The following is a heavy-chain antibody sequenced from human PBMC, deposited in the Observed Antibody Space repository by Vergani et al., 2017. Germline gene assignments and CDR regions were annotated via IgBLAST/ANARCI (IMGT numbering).Heavy chain of an antibody. CDR1: GYTFTSYG. CDR2: ISAYNGNT. Sequence: QVQLVPSGAEVKTPGASVKVSCKASGYTFTSYGISWVRQAPGRGLEWMGWISAYNGNTNYAQKLQGRVTMTIDTSTSTAYMELRSLRSDDTAVFYCAGAFPYCSSTSCLFGDYWGQGTLVTVSS. V-gene: IGHV1-18*01. J-gene: IGHJ4*02. D-gene: IGHD2-2*01. CDR3: AGAFPYCSSTSCLFGDY.